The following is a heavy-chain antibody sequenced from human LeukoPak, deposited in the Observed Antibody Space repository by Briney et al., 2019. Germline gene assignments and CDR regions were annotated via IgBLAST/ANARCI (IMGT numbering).Heavy chain of an antibody. CDR1: GYTFTGYY. CDR3: AREASRIAAAGTPLDY. D-gene: IGHD6-13*01. Sequence: ASVKVSCKASGYTFTGYYMHWVRQAPGQGLEWMGWINPNSGGTNYAQKFQGRVTMTRDTSISTAYMELSRLRSDDTAVCYCAREASRIAAAGTPLDYWGQGTLVTVSS. J-gene: IGHJ4*02. V-gene: IGHV1-2*02. CDR2: INPNSGGT.